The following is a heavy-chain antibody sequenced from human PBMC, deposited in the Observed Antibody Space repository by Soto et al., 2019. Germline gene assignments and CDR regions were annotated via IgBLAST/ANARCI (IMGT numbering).Heavy chain of an antibody. D-gene: IGHD3-22*01. J-gene: IGHJ4*02. CDR2: IYKSGST. V-gene: IGHV4-31*03. CDR3: ARESDYYDSSGSSFDY. Sequence: PSETLSLTCSVSGGSISSGAYFWTWIRQHPGKGLEWIGYIYKSGSTYYNPSLTSRLTISVDTSKNQFSLNLTSVTAAGTAVYYCARESDYYDSSGSSFDYWGQGTLVTVSS. CDR1: GGSISSGAYF.